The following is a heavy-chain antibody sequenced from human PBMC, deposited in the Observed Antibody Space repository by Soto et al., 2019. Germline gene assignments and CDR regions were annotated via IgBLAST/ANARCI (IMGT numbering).Heavy chain of an antibody. CDR1: GFTFSSYA. Sequence: EVQLLESGGGLVQPGGSLRLSCAASGFTFSSYAMSWVRQAPGKGLEWVSAISGSGGSTYYADSVKGRFTISRDNSKNPLDLQMNSLRAQDTAVYYWAKDMARFVVVVAATVDYWGQGSLVTVSS. CDR2: ISGSGGST. V-gene: IGHV3-23*01. J-gene: IGHJ4*02. CDR3: AKDMARFVVVVAATVDY. D-gene: IGHD2-15*01.